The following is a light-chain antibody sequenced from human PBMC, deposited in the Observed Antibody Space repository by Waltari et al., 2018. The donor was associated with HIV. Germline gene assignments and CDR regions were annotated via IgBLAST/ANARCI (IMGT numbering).Light chain of an antibody. CDR3: SSLATTATPVL. CDR2: GVT. CDR1: GSDVGAYNL. J-gene: IGLJ2*01. V-gene: IGLV2-23*02. Sequence: PGQSITFSCTGTGSDVGAYNLVSWYQQHPDKAPKLVMYGVTQRPSGVSDRFSGSKSGNTAYLTISGLQADDEADYFCSSLATTATPVLFGGGTKLTVL.